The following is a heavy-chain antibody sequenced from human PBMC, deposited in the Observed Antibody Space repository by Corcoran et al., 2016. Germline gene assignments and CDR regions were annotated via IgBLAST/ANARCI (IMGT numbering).Heavy chain of an antibody. CDR3: ARVGSVYGNYYYYGMDA. Sequence: EVQLVESGGGLVQPGGSLRLSCAASGFTFNSYSMNWVRQAPGKGLEWVSYISINSSTIYYADSVKGRFPISRDNAKNSLCLQMNSLRDEYTAVYYCARVGSVYGNYYYYGMDACGQGTTVTVSS. V-gene: IGHV3-48*02. CDR2: ISINSSTI. CDR1: GFTFNSYS. D-gene: IGHD4-17*01. J-gene: IGHJ6*02.